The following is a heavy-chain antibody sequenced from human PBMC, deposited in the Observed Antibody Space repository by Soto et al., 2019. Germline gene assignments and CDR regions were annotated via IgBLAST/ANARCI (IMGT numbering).Heavy chain of an antibody. V-gene: IGHV2-5*02. CDR3: AHTILKLDLRWYDAFDI. D-gene: IGHD1-7*01. CDR1: GFSLSTSGVG. CDR2: IYWDDDK. J-gene: IGHJ3*02. Sequence: QITLKESGPTLVKPTQPLTLTGTVSGFSLSTSGVGGGWIRQPPGKALEWLALIYWDDDKCYSPSLKSRLTITKDTSKNQVVLTMTNMDPVDTATYYCAHTILKLDLRWYDAFDIWGQGTMVTVSS.